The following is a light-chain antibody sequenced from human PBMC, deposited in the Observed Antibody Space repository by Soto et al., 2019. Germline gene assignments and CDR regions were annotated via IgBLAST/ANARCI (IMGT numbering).Light chain of an antibody. CDR2: GID. CDR1: SSNIGAGYH. V-gene: IGLV1-40*01. CDR3: QSYDSSLSGYV. J-gene: IGLJ1*01. Sequence: QSVLTQPPSVSGAPGQRVTISCTGRSSNIGAGYHVHWYQQLPGTAPKLLIYGIDNRPSGVPDRFSGSKSGTSASLAITGLQAEDEADYYCQSYDSSLSGYVFGTGTKVTVL.